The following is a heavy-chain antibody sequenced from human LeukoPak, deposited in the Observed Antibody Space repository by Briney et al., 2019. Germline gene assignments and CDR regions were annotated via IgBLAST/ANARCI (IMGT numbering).Heavy chain of an antibody. CDR1: GFTFSRHW. J-gene: IGHJ4*02. CDR3: ASTIYSGSYWCYFDY. Sequence: RGGSLRLSCAASGFTFSRHWMSWVRQAPGKGLEWVANINQDESEKDYVDSVKGRFTISRDNAKNSLYLQMNSLRAEDTAVYYCASTIYSGSYWCYFDYWGQGTLVTVSS. V-gene: IGHV3-7*01. CDR2: INQDESEK. D-gene: IGHD1-26*01.